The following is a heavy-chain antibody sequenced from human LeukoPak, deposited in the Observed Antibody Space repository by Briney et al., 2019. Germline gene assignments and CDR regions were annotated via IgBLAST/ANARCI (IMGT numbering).Heavy chain of an antibody. V-gene: IGHV4-34*01. CDR3: ARESRYCSSTSCSYYFDY. J-gene: IGHJ4*02. CDR2: INHSGST. Sequence: PSETLSLTCAVYGGSFSGYYWSWIRQPPGKGLEWIGEINHSGSTNYNPSLKSRVTISVDTSKNQLSLKLSSVTAADTAVYYCARESRYCSSTSCSYYFDYWGQGTLVTVSS. CDR1: GGSFSGYY. D-gene: IGHD2-2*01.